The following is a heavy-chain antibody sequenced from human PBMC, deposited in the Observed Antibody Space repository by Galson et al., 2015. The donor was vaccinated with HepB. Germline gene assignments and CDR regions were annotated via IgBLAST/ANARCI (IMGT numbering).Heavy chain of an antibody. D-gene: IGHD2-2*02. V-gene: IGHV3-30*18. J-gene: IGHJ3*02. Sequence: SLRLSCAASRFTFSSYGLHWVRQAPGKGLEWVAVISFDGSNKDYVDSVKGRFTISRDNSKNTLYLQMNSLRVEDTAMYYCAKDVGCASISCYSPYAFDIWGQGTMVTVSS. CDR1: RFTFSSYG. CDR2: ISFDGSNK. CDR3: AKDVGCASISCYSPYAFDI.